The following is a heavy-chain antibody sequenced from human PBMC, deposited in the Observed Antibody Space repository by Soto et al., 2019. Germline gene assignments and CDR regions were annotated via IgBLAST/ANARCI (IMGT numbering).Heavy chain of an antibody. CDR2: INHSGST. CDR3: AREGGVRWDSSGWYIRYFDY. D-gene: IGHD6-19*01. CDR1: GGSFSGYY. J-gene: IGHJ4*02. V-gene: IGHV4-34*01. Sequence: SETLSLTCAVYGGSFSGYYWSWIRQPPGKGLEWIGEINHSGSTNYNPSLKSRVTISVDTSKNQFSLKLSSVTAADTAVYYCAREGGVRWDSSGWYIRYFDYWGQGTLVTVSS.